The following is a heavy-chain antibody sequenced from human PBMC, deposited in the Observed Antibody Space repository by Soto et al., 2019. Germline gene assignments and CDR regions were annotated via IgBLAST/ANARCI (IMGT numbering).Heavy chain of an antibody. CDR2: ISGSGGST. CDR1: GFTFSSYA. Sequence: LSLSFAASGFTFSSYAMSWVRQAPGKGLEWVSAISGSGGSTYYADSVKGRFTISRDNSKNTLYLQMNSLGVEDTALYYCARDEIQIWSFVGSFDYWGQGTLVTVSS. V-gene: IGHV3-23*01. CDR3: ARDEIQIWSFVGSFDY. D-gene: IGHD5-18*01. J-gene: IGHJ4*02.